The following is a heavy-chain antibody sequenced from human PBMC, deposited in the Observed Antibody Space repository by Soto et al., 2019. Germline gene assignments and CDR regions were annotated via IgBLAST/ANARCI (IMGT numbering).Heavy chain of an antibody. CDR2: ISYDGSNK. CDR1: GFTFSSYA. V-gene: IGHV3-30-3*01. Sequence: QVQLVESGGGGVQPGRSLRLSCAASGFTFSSYAMHWVRQAPGKGLEWVAVISYDGSNKYYADSVKGRFTISRDNCKNTLYQHINSLRAEDMAGYYCEKDVVDDSAMGGYRCAYWGQGTLVTVSS. CDR3: EKDVVDDSAMGGYRCAY. J-gene: IGHJ4*02. D-gene: IGHD2-2*01.